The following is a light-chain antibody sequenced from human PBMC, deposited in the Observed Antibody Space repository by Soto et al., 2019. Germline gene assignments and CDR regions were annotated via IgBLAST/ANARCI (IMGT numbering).Light chain of an antibody. J-gene: IGKJ4*01. CDR2: GAS. CDR1: QNVTTFY. Sequence: DTVLTQSPGTLSLSPGQRATLSCRASQNVTTFYLAWYQQKPGQAPSIVIYGASSRAAGIPDRFSGSGSGTDFTLTIDRLEPEDFGMYYCQQYGSSTGLTFGGGTKVDI. CDR3: QQYGSSTGLT. V-gene: IGKV3-20*01.